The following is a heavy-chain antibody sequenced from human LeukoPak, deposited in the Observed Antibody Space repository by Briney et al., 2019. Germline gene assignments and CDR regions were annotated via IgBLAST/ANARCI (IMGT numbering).Heavy chain of an antibody. Sequence: ASVKVSCKASGYTFTSYGISWVRQAPGQRLEWMGWISAYNGNTNYAQKLQGRVTMTTDTSTSTAYVELRSLRSDDTAVYYCARDSQLRFLEFDVWGQGTTVTVSS. CDR1: GYTFTSYG. V-gene: IGHV1-18*01. CDR3: ARDSQLRFLEFDV. CDR2: ISAYNGNT. D-gene: IGHD3-3*01. J-gene: IGHJ6*02.